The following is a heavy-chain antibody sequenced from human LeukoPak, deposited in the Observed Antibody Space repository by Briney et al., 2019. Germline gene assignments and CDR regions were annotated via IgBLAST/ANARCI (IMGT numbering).Heavy chain of an antibody. V-gene: IGHV3-74*01. CDR2: INSDGSST. Sequence: GGSLRLSCAASGFTFSNYWMHWVRQAPGKGLVWVSRINSDGSSTRYADSVKGRFTISRDNAKNTLYLQMNSMRAEDTAVYYCGRELDWLPTLDYWGQGTLVTVSS. CDR3: GRELDWLPTLDY. CDR1: GFTFSNYW. J-gene: IGHJ4*02. D-gene: IGHD3-9*01.